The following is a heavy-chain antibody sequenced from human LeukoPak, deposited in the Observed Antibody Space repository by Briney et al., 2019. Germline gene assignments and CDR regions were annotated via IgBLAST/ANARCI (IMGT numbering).Heavy chain of an antibody. CDR3: TRDTIGSLDY. Sequence: GGSLRLSCAASGFTFANSWMAWVRQAPGKGLEWVANIKQDGSTKHYADSLKGRFTISRDNPKNSLFLQMNNLRADDTAIYYCTRDTIGSLDYSGQGILVTVAS. CDR1: GFTFANSW. CDR2: IKQDGSTK. D-gene: IGHD1-26*01. V-gene: IGHV3-7*01. J-gene: IGHJ4*02.